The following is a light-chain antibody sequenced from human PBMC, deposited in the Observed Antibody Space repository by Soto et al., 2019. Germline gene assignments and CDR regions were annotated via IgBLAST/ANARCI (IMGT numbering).Light chain of an antibody. V-gene: IGKV3-15*01. CDR1: VSISSN. CDR2: GAS. Sequence: EVVMTQSPATLSVSPGERVTLSCRASVSISSNLAWYQQKPGLPPRLLIYGASARAAGIPARFSGSGSGTEFTLTISSLQSEDFALYYCQHYSNWPPWTFGQGTRVEIK. J-gene: IGKJ1*01. CDR3: QHYSNWPPWT.